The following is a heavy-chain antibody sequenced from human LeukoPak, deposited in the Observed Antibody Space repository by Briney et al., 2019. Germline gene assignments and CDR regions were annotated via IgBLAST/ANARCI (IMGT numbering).Heavy chain of an antibody. V-gene: IGHV1-2*02. Sequence: GASVKVSCKASGYTFIDYYMHWVRQAPGQGLEWIGWISPNSGGTKYVQKFQGRVTMTRDTSITTVYMELSGLSFDDTAVYYCARGGGRYSVGYWGQGTLVIVSS. D-gene: IGHD1-26*01. CDR3: ARGGGRYSVGY. CDR1: GYTFIDYY. J-gene: IGHJ4*02. CDR2: ISPNSGGT.